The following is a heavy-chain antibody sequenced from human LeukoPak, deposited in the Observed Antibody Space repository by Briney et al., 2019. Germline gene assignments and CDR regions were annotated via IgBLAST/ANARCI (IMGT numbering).Heavy chain of an antibody. Sequence: SETLSLTCNVSGYSINIGYYWGWIRQPPGKGLEWIGNIYHSGSTYYNPSLKSRVTISLDTSKNQPSLKLSSVTAADTAVYYCARDGNGYNFDYWGQGTLVTVSS. V-gene: IGHV4-38-2*02. D-gene: IGHD5-24*01. CDR2: IYHSGST. CDR1: GYSINIGYY. J-gene: IGHJ4*02. CDR3: ARDGNGYNFDY.